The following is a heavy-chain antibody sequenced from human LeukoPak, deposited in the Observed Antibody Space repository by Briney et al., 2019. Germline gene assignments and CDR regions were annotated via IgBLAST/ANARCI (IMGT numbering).Heavy chain of an antibody. D-gene: IGHD4-23*01. J-gene: IGHJ6*03. CDR2: IYHSGST. CDR3: ARDVGTHNVYGGNSEHYYYYYMDV. V-gene: IGHV4-38-2*02. CDR1: GYSISSGYY. Sequence: SETLSLTCTVSGYSISSGYYWGWIRQPPGKGLEWIGSIYHSGSTNYNPSLKSRVTISVDTSKNQFSLKLSSVTAADTAVYYCARDVGTHNVYGGNSEHYYYYYMDVWGKGTTVTISS.